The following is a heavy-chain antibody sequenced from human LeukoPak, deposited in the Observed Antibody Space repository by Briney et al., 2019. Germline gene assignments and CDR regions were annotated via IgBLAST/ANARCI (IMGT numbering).Heavy chain of an antibody. V-gene: IGHV3-7*03. Sequence: GGSLRLSCVAPGFIFSNYWMSWVRQAPGKGLEWVANIKQDGSEKYYVDSVKGRFTISRDNAKNSLSLQMNNVRVDDTAVYYCARVAGWHWFDPWGQGTLVTVSS. CDR2: IKQDGSEK. CDR1: GFIFSNYW. CDR3: ARVAGWHWFDP. J-gene: IGHJ5*02. D-gene: IGHD6-19*01.